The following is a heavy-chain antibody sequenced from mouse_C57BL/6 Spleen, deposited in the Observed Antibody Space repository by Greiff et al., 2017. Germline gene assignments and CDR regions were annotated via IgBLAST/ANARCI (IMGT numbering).Heavy chain of an antibody. Sequence: QVQLQQPGAELVKPGASVKLSCKASGYTFTSYWMHWVKQRPGQGLEWIGEIDPSDSYTNYNQKFKGQATLTVDTPSSTAYMELSSLSSEDTAVYYCARSLPFDYWGQGTTLTVSS. CDR1: GYTFTSYW. CDR3: ARSLPFDY. CDR2: IDPSDSYT. V-gene: IGHV1-50*01. J-gene: IGHJ2*01.